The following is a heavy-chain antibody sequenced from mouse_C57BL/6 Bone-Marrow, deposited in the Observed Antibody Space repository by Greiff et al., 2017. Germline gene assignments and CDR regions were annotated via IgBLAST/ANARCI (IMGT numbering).Heavy chain of an antibody. CDR3: ARSVYYGSYFYY. CDR1: GYTFTDYY. V-gene: IGHV1-26*01. D-gene: IGHD1-1*01. CDR2: INPNNGGT. Sequence: VQLKHSGPELVKPGASVKISCKASGYTFTDYYMNWVKQSHGKSLEWIGDINPNNGGTSYNQKFKGKATLTVDKSSSTAYMELRNLTSEDSAVYYCARSVYYGSYFYYWGQGTTLTVSS. J-gene: IGHJ2*01.